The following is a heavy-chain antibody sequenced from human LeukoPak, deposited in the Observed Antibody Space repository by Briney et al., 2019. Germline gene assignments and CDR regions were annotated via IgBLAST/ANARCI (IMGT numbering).Heavy chain of an antibody. Sequence: SETLSLTCTVSGGSISSSSYYWGWIRQPPGKGLEWIGSIYYSGSTYYNPSLKSRVTISVDTSKNQFSLKLSSVTAAGTAVYYCARDRFGITGGMDVWGQGTTVTVSS. V-gene: IGHV4-39*07. J-gene: IGHJ6*02. CDR2: IYYSGST. D-gene: IGHD1-14*01. CDR3: ARDRFGITGGMDV. CDR1: GGSISSSSYY.